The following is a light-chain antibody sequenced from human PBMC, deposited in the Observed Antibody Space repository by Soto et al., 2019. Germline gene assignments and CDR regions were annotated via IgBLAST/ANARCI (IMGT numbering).Light chain of an antibody. Sequence: QSVLTQPASVSVSPGQSITISCTGTSSDVGGYSRVSWYQHHPGKAPKLMIYEVSDRPSGVSNRFSGSKSGNTASLTTPGLQAEDEADYYCNSYTSSNTRVFGTGTKAPS. CDR3: NSYTSSNTRV. CDR2: EVS. CDR1: SSDVGGYSR. V-gene: IGLV2-14*01. J-gene: IGLJ1*01.